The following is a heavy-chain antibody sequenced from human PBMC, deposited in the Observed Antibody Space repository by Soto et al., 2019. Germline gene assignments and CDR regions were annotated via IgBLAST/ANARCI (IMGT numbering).Heavy chain of an antibody. J-gene: IGHJ4*02. V-gene: IGHV1-18*01. D-gene: IGHD5-12*01. CDR2: ISAYNGNT. CDR3: ARVPPWGGYEQLDY. CDR1: GYTFTTHG. Sequence: GASVKVSCKASGYTFTTHGISWVRQAPGQGLEWMGWISAYNGNTNYAQKLQGRVTMTTDTSTSTAYMELRSLRSDDTAVYYCARVPPWGGYEQLDYWGQGTLVTVSS.